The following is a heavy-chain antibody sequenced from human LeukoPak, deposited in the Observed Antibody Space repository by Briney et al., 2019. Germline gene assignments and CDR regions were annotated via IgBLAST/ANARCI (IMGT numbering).Heavy chain of an antibody. V-gene: IGHV4-34*01. J-gene: IGHJ4*02. CDR2: INHSGST. Sequence: GSLRLSCAASGFTLSTYTMNWVRQPPGKGLEWIGEINHSGSTNYNPSLKSRVTISVDTSKNQFSLKLSSVTAADTAVYYCARHRRSPRYGSGSYYFDYWGQGTLVTVSS. D-gene: IGHD3-10*01. CDR1: GFTLSTYT. CDR3: ARHRRSPRYGSGSYYFDY.